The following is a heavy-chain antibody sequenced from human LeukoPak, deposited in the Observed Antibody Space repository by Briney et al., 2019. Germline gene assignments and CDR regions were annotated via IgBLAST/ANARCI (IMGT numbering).Heavy chain of an antibody. D-gene: IGHD3-16*02. V-gene: IGHV4-4*07. CDR2: IYTTGRT. CDR3: ARAGYTISSYRFDY. Sequence: SETLSLNCSVSGGSINSYWWSWIRQPAGKGLEFIGRIYTTGRTNYNPSPKSRVSMSVDTSQNKFSLELRSVTAADTAVYFCARAGYTISSYRFDYWGQGALVTVSS. J-gene: IGHJ4*02. CDR1: GGSINSYW.